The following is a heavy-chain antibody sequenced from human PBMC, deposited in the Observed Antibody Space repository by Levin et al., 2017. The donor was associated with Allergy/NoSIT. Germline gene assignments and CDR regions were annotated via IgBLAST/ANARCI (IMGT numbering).Heavy chain of an antibody. J-gene: IGHJ4*02. D-gene: IGHD2-8*01. V-gene: IGHV3-20*01. CDR2: INWNGGST. CDR3: ARVKYCSNGACSYHFHY. CDR1: GFTFDDYG. Sequence: RSGGSLRLSCAASGFTFDDYGMSWVRQVPGKGLEWVSGINWNGGSTGYADSVKGRFTISRDNAKNSLYLQMNSLRDEDTALYHCARVKYCSNGACSYHFHYWGQGTLVTVSS.